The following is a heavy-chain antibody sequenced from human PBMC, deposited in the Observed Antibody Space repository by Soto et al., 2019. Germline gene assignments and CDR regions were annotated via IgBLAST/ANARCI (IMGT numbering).Heavy chain of an antibody. CDR3: TRTSFSDSSGAV. Sequence: GGSLRLSCAASGFSFSNTWMSWVRQAPEKGLEWVGRIKSKSAGETTDYAAPVKGRFTISRDDSKNTLYLQMDSLKTEDTAVYDCTRTSFSDSSGAVWGQGSQVPVAS. J-gene: IGHJ4*02. V-gene: IGHV3-15*05. CDR1: GFSFSNTW. D-gene: IGHD3-22*01. CDR2: IKSKSAGETT.